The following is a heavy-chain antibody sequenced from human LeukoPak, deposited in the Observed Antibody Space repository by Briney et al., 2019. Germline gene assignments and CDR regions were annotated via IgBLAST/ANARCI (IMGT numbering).Heavy chain of an antibody. Sequence: GGSLRLSCAGSGFTFSRYSLSWVRQAPGKGLEWVSSISSSNTIYYADSVRGRFTISRDNAKNSLFLQMNSLRAEDTAVYYCARGPPLFDPWGQGTLVVVSS. CDR3: ARGPPLFDP. CDR2: ISSSNTI. V-gene: IGHV3-21*01. CDR1: GFTFSRYS. J-gene: IGHJ5*02.